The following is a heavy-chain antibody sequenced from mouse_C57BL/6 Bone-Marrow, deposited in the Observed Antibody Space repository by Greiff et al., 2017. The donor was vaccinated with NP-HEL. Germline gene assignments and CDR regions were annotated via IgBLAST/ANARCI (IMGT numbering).Heavy chain of an antibody. CDR3: ARNGSSLWYFDV. Sequence: QVQLQQPGAELVMPGASVKLSCKASGYTFTSYWMHWVKQRPGQGLEWIGEIDPSDSYTNYNQKFKGKSTLTVDKSSSTAYMQLISLTSEDSAVYYCARNGSSLWYFDVWGTGTTVTVSS. CDR2: IDPSDSYT. V-gene: IGHV1-69*01. D-gene: IGHD1-1*01. CDR1: GYTFTSYW. J-gene: IGHJ1*03.